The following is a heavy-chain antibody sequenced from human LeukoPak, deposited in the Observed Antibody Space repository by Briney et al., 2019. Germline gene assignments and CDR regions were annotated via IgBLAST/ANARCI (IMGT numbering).Heavy chain of an antibody. V-gene: IGHV4-59*08. Sequence: SETLSLTCTVSGGSISNYYWSWIRQPPGKGLEWIGHIYSTGSTTYSPSLKSRVLMSADTSKNQFSLKVTSVTAADTAVYYCARHRSEGSYALDSWGQGALVTVSS. CDR1: GGSISNYY. D-gene: IGHD4-17*01. J-gene: IGHJ4*02. CDR2: IYSTGST. CDR3: ARHRSEGSYALDS.